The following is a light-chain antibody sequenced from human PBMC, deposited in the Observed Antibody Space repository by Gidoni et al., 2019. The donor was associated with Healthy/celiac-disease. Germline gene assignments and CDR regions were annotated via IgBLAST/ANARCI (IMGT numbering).Light chain of an antibody. CDR3: AAWDVSLNGPV. CDR2: SNN. Sequence: QSVLTHPPSASGTPGQRVTISCSGSSSNIGSNTVNWYQQLPGTAPKLLIYSNNQRPSGVPDRFSGSKSGTSASLAISGLQSEDEADYYCAAWDVSLNGPVFGGGTKLTVL. CDR1: SSNIGSNT. V-gene: IGLV1-44*01. J-gene: IGLJ2*01.